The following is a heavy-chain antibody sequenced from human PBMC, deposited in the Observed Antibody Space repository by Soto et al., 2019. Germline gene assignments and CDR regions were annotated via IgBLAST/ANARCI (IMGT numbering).Heavy chain of an antibody. CDR2: IIPIFGTA. D-gene: IGHD3-3*02. CDR1: GGTFSSYA. CDR3: ARDSDKLGLDY. Sequence: QVQLVQSGAEVKKPWSSVKVSCKASGGTFSSYAISWVRQAPGQWLEWMGGIIPIFGTANYAQKFQGRVTITADESTSTAYMELSSLRSEDTAVYYCARDSDKLGLDYWGQGTLVTVSS. J-gene: IGHJ4*02. V-gene: IGHV1-69*01.